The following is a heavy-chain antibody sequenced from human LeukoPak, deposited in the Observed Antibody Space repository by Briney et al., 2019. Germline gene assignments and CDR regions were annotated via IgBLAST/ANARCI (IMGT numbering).Heavy chain of an antibody. CDR3: ARDMEVGVVIIRVDAFDI. J-gene: IGHJ3*02. CDR2: IIPILGIA. V-gene: IGHV1-69*04. Sequence: SVKVSCKASGGTFSSYTISWVRQAPGQGREWMGRIIPILGIANYAQMFQGRVTITADKSTSTAYMELSSLRSEDTAVYYCARDMEVGVVIIRVDAFDIWGQGTMVTVSS. CDR1: GGTFSSYT. D-gene: IGHD3-3*01.